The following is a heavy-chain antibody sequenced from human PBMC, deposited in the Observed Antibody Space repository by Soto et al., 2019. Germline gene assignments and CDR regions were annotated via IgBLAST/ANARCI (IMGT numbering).Heavy chain of an antibody. Sequence: PGGSLRLSCAASGFTFSTYGMHWVRQAPGKGLEGVAVILYDGSNTYYGDSVKGRFTISRDNSKNTLYLQMNSLRPEDTSVYYCAKIVRSTVTAVRRRDYYYGMDVWGQGTTVTVSS. D-gene: IGHD4-17*01. CDR3: AKIVRSTVTAVRRRDYYYGMDV. CDR2: ILYDGSNT. V-gene: IGHV3-30*18. CDR1: GFTFSTYG. J-gene: IGHJ6*02.